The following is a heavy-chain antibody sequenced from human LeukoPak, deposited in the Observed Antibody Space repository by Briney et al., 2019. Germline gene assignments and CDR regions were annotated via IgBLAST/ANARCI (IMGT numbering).Heavy chain of an antibody. J-gene: IGHJ4*02. CDR3: AMTDRNPRKSTTRRIVGAPTSEERGLFDS. CDR1: GSSFSNNV. V-gene: IGHV1-69*05. Sequence: ASVKLSCNSSGSSFSNNVVSWLRHSPRQRLEWMGGCIPCFAVVSSSQRFQGRITITTYESTSTAYMELRSLRSEDTAVYYCAMTDRNPRKSTTRRIVGAPTSEERGLFDSWGEGTLVTVYS. CDR2: CIPCFAVV. D-gene: IGHD1-26*01.